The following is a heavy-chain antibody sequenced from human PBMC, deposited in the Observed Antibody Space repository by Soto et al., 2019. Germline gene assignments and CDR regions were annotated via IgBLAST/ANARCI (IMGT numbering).Heavy chain of an antibody. CDR1: GYTFTSYG. J-gene: IGHJ3*02. D-gene: IGHD3-22*01. CDR2: ISAYNGNT. V-gene: IGHV1-18*03. CDR3: AIDFVGYYDSSGMVGAFDI. Sequence: ASVKVSCKASGYTFTSYGISWVRQAPGQGLEWMGWISAYNGNTNYAQKLQGRVTMTTDTSTSTAYMELRSLRSDDMAVYFCAIDFVGYYDSSGMVGAFDIWGQGTMVTVSS.